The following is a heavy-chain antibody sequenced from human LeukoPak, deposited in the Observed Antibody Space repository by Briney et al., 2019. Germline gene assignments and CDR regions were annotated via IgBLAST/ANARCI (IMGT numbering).Heavy chain of an antibody. D-gene: IGHD3-22*01. CDR3: ARESQSAYYFDSSGYEDAFDI. CDR1: GFTFSSYG. Sequence: GGSLRLSCAASGFTFSSYGMHWVRQAPGKGLEWVAFIRYDGSNKYYADSVKGRFTISRDNSKNTLYLQMNSLRAEDTAVYYCARESQSAYYFDSSGYEDAFDIWGQGTMVTVSS. CDR2: IRYDGSNK. J-gene: IGHJ3*02. V-gene: IGHV3-30*02.